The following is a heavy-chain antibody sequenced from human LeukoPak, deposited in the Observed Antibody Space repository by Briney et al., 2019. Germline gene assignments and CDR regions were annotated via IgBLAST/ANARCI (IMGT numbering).Heavy chain of an antibody. J-gene: IGHJ4*02. V-gene: IGHV4-31*03. CDR3: ARYYCGSSSCPGVDY. CDR1: GGSITSGGNY. Sequence: SQTLSLTCTVSGGSITSGGNYWSWIRQHPGEGLEWIGYISHSGSTYYNPSLKSRVTISVDTSKNQFSLQLSSVTAADPAVYYCARYYCGSSSCPGVDYWGRGTLVTVSS. CDR2: ISHSGST. D-gene: IGHD2-2*01.